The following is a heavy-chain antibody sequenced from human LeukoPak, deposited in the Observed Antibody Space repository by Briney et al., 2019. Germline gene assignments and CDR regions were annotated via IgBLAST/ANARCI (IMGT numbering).Heavy chain of an antibody. V-gene: IGHV3-23*01. D-gene: IGHD3-3*01. CDR2: ISGRGANI. Sequence: GGSLTLSCPASGFIFSRDAMSWVRPAAGRGLEWVSAISGRGANILYADSVKGRFTISRDNSRNTLLLQMNTLRADDTAVYYCAKESATYRFDCWGQGTLVTVSS. CDR1: GFIFSRDA. J-gene: IGHJ4*02. CDR3: AKESATYRFDC.